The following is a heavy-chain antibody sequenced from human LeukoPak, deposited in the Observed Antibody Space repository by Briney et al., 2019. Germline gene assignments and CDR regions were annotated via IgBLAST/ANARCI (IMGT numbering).Heavy chain of an antibody. Sequence: GGSLRLSCTVSGFTVSSNSMSWVRQAPGKGLEWVSFIYSGTIHYSDSVKGRFTISRDNSKNTLYLQMNSLRAEDTAVYYCAKTGWYSSGWQFDYWGQGTLVTVSS. V-gene: IGHV3-53*01. D-gene: IGHD6-19*01. CDR1: GFTVSSNS. CDR2: IYSGTI. J-gene: IGHJ4*02. CDR3: AKTGWYSSGWQFDY.